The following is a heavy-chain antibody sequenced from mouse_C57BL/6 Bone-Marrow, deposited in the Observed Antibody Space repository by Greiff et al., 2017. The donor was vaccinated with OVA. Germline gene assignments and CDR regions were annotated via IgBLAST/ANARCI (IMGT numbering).Heavy chain of an antibody. V-gene: IGHV1-69*01. Sequence: QVQLQQPGAELVMPGASVKLSCKASGYTFTSYWMHWVKQRPGQGLEWIGEIDPSDSYTNYNQKFKGKSTLTVDKSSSTAYMQLSSLTSEDSAVDYCASGRDDYGSRGYFDYWGQGTTLTVSS. D-gene: IGHD1-1*01. CDR2: IDPSDSYT. CDR3: ASGRDDYGSRGYFDY. J-gene: IGHJ2*01. CDR1: GYTFTSYW.